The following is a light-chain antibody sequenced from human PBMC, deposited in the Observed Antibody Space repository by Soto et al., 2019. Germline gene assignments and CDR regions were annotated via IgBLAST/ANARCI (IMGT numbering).Light chain of an antibody. J-gene: IGLJ1*01. CDR3: SSYTTPSLYV. CDR1: SSDVGKYDR. CDR2: EVT. Sequence: QSALTQPPSVSGSPGQSVTISRTGTSSDVGKYDRVSWYQQPPGTAPKLIIYEVTNRPSGVPARFSGSKSGNTASLTISGLQAEYEADYYCSSYTTPSLYVSGAGTKVTVL. V-gene: IGLV2-18*02.